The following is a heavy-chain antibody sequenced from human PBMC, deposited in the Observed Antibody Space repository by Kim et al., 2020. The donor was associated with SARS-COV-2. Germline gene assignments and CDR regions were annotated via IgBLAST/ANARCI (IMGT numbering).Heavy chain of an antibody. CDR1: GFTFSSYG. CDR2: ISYDGSNK. D-gene: IGHD3-16*01. Sequence: GGSLRLSCAASGFTFSSYGMHWVRQAPGKGLEWVAVISYDGSNKYYADSVKGRFTISRDNSKNTLYLQMNSLRAEDTAVYYCAKEKYYDYVWGRSREGLIDYWGQGTLVTVSS. J-gene: IGHJ4*02. V-gene: IGHV3-30*18. CDR3: AKEKYYDYVWGRSREGLIDY.